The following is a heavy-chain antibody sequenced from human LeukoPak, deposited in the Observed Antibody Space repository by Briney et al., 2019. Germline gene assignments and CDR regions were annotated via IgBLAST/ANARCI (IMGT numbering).Heavy chain of an antibody. CDR2: MNPNSGYT. D-gene: IGHD3-22*01. CDR1: GYTCTSYD. CDR3: ARGVITMIVVVEYNWFDP. J-gene: IGHJ5*02. Sequence: PGASVKVSCKASGYTCTSYDINWVRQATGQGLEWMGWMNPNSGYTGYAQKFQGRVTMTRNTSISTAYMELSSLRSEDTAVYYCARGVITMIVVVEYNWFDPWGQGTLVTVSS. V-gene: IGHV1-8*01.